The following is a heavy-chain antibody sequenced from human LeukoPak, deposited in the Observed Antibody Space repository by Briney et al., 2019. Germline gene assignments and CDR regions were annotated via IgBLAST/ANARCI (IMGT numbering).Heavy chain of an antibody. CDR1: GFTIDDYA. V-gene: IGHV3-9*01. Sequence: PGGSLRLSCAASGFTIDDYAMHWVRQAPGKGLEWVSGISWNSGTIGYADSVKGRFTISRDNAKNSLYLQMNSLRAEDTALYYGARGLFSSSWYPAWFDPWGQGTLVTVSS. D-gene: IGHD6-13*01. CDR2: ISWNSGTI. CDR3: ARGLFSSSWYPAWFDP. J-gene: IGHJ5*02.